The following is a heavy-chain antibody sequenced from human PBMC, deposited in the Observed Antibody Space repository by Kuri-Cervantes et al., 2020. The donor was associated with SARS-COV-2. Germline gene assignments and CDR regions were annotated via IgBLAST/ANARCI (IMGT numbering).Heavy chain of an antibody. Sequence: SVKVSCKASGGTFSSYAISWVRQAPGQGLEWMGGIIPFLGIANYAQKFQGRVTITADKSTSTAYMELSSLRSEDTAVYYCARGHDSSGYHYIFWFDPWGQGTLVTVSS. J-gene: IGHJ5*02. D-gene: IGHD3-22*01. CDR3: ARGHDSSGYHYIFWFDP. V-gene: IGHV1-69*10. CDR2: IIPFLGIA. CDR1: GGTFSSYA.